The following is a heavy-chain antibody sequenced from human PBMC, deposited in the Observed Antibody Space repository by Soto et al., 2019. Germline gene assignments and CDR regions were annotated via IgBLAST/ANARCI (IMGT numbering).Heavy chain of an antibody. V-gene: IGHV3-13*05. CDR3: ARGAFSTSNYYYYGMDV. CDR2: IGTAGDP. Sequence: HPGGSLRLSCAASGFTFSRYDMHWVRQPTGKGLEWVSTIGTAGDPYYPGSVKGRFTISRENATNSLYLQMNSLRAGDTAVYYCARGAFSTSNYYYYGMDVWGQGTTVTVSS. D-gene: IGHD6-6*01. CDR1: GFTFSRYD. J-gene: IGHJ6*02.